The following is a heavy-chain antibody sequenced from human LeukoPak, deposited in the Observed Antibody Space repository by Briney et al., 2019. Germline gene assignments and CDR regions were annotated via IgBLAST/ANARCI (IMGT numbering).Heavy chain of an antibody. CDR1: TFTFSDYG. Sequence: PGGSLRLSCVGSTFTFSDYGMHWVRQAPGKGLEWVSAISGSGASTYYADSVKGQFTISRDNSRNTVFLQMNSLRAEDTAVYYCAKGRIYTSSSDAFDIWGQGTMVTVSS. J-gene: IGHJ3*02. CDR2: ISGSGAST. V-gene: IGHV3-23*01. D-gene: IGHD2-15*01. CDR3: AKGRIYTSSSDAFDI.